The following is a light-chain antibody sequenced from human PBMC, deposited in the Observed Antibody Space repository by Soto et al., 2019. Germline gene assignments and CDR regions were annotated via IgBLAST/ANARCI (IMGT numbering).Light chain of an antibody. CDR3: CSYAGSYIHVV. V-gene: IGLV2-11*01. Sequence: QSVLTQPRSVSGSPGQSVTISCTGTSSDVGAYEYVSWYQQHPGKAPKLMIYEVSGRPSGVPDRFSGSKSGNTASLTISGLQAEDEADYYCCSYAGSYIHVVFGGGTKLTVL. J-gene: IGLJ2*01. CDR1: SSDVGAYEY. CDR2: EVS.